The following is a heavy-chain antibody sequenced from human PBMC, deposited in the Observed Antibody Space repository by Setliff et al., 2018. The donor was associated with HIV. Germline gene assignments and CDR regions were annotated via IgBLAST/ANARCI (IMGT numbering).Heavy chain of an antibody. Sequence: GSLRLSCAASGFTFGNFWMHWVRQAPGKGLEWVASISPDGSRNHCVGSVKGRFTASRYNAKNSLYLQMNTLRVEDTAVYFCARDLVRCSGGPCFVALDYWGQGTLVTVSS. CDR3: ARDLVRCSGGPCFVALDY. V-gene: IGHV3-7*01. CDR1: GFTFGNFW. D-gene: IGHD2-15*01. CDR2: ISPDGSRN. J-gene: IGHJ4*02.